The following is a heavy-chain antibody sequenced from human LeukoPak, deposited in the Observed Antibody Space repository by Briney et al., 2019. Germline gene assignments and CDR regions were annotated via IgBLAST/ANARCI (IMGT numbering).Heavy chain of an antibody. CDR2: INPNSGGT. J-gene: IGHJ3*02. CDR3: ASTSTYDAFDI. Sequence: ASVKVSCKASGYTFTSYGISWVRQAPGQGLEWMGWINPNSGGTNYAQKFQGRVTMTRDTSISTAYMELSRLRSDDTAVYYCASTSTYDAFDIWGQGTMVTVSS. CDR1: GYTFTSYG. V-gene: IGHV1-2*02. D-gene: IGHD2/OR15-2a*01.